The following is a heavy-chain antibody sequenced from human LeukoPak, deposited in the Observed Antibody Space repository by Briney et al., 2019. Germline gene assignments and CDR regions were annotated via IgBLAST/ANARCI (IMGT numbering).Heavy chain of an antibody. CDR1: GYTFTSSG. CDR2: ISTYTGYS. Sequence: ASMKVSCKASGYTFTSSGISLVRQAPGQGLEWMGWISTYTGYSKYAQNLQGRVTMTADTSTSTAYMELSSLRSDATAMYYCAKNSSGGYSDYWGQGTLVTVSS. V-gene: IGHV1-18*01. J-gene: IGHJ4*02. CDR3: AKNSSGGYSDY. D-gene: IGHD6-19*01.